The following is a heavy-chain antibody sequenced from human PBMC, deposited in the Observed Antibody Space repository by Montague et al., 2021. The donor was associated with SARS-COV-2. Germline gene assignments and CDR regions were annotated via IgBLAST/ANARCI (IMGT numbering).Heavy chain of an antibody. V-gene: IGHV4-39*07. CDR2: IYYSGST. CDR3: ARGEILTANSGYIWRGMDV. D-gene: IGHD3-9*01. Sequence: SETLSLTCTVSGGSISSSSYYWGWIRQPPGKGLEWIGSIYYSGSTYYNPSLKSRVTISVDTSKNQFSLNLTSVTAADTAVYYCARGEILTANSGYIWRGMDVWGQGTTVTVSS. CDR1: GGSISSSSYY. J-gene: IGHJ6*02.